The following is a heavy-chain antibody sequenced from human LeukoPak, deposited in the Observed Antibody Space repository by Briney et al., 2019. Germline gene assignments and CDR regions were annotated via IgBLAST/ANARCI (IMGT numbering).Heavy chain of an antibody. CDR1: GFTFSSYA. J-gene: IGHJ5*02. D-gene: IGHD3-10*01. V-gene: IGHV3-30*04. Sequence: GGSPRLSCAASGFTFSSYAMHWVRQAPGKGLELVAVISYDGSNKYYADSVKGRFTISRDNSKNTLYLQMNSLRAEDTAVYYCARDRGYYGSGSYYHWGQGTLVTVSS. CDR2: ISYDGSNK. CDR3: ARDRGYYGSGSYYH.